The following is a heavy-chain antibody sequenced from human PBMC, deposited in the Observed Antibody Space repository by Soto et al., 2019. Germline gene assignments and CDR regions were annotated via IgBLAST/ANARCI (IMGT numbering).Heavy chain of an antibody. V-gene: IGHV1-69*02. Sequence: QVQLVQSGAEVKKPGSSVKVSCKASGGTFSSYTISWVRQAPGQGLEWMGRIIPILGIANYAQKFQGRVTMTADKSTSTAYMELSSLGSEDTAVYYCARVFCSGGSCHNWFAPWGQGTLVTVSS. CDR2: IIPILGIA. CDR3: ARVFCSGGSCHNWFAP. J-gene: IGHJ5*02. CDR1: GGTFSSYT. D-gene: IGHD2-15*01.